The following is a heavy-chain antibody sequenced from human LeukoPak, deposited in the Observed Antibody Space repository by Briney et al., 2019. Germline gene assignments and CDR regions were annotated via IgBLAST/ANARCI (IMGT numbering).Heavy chain of an antibody. CDR3: ARQSPLLWFGENYYFDY. V-gene: IGHV4-39*01. CDR1: GGSISSSTYY. J-gene: IGHJ4*02. CDR2: IYYSGST. D-gene: IGHD3-10*01. Sequence: SATLSLTCTVSGGSISSSTYYWGWIRQPPGKGLEWIGSIYYSGSTYYNPSLKSRVTISVDTSRNQFSLKLSSVTAADTAVYYCARQSPLLWFGENYYFDYWGQGALVTVSS.